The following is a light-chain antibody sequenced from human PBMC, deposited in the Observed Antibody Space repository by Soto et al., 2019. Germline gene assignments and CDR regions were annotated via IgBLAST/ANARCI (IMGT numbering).Light chain of an antibody. J-gene: IGKJ1*01. CDR2: GAS. CDR3: QQYNNWPPLT. CDR1: QSVSSN. Sequence: EIVMTQSPATLSVSPGERATLSCRASQSVSSNLAWYQQQPGQAPRRLIYGASTRATGIPARFSGSGSGTDFTLTISNLQSEDFAVYYCQQYNNWPPLTFGQGTKVEIK. V-gene: IGKV3-15*01.